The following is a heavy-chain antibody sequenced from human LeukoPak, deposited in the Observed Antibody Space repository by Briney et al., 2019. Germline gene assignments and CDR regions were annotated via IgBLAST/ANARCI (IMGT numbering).Heavy chain of an antibody. D-gene: IGHD2-2*01. V-gene: IGHV4-30-4*08. Sequence: SQTLSLTCTVSGGSISSDDYYWSWIRQPPGKGLEWIGYINYSGSTFHYNPSLKSRITISVDTSKSQFSLRLNSVTAADTAVYYCASTNCSSASCYGANWFDPWGQGTLVTVSS. CDR2: INYSGST. J-gene: IGHJ5*02. CDR1: GGSISSDDYY. CDR3: ASTNCSSASCYGANWFDP.